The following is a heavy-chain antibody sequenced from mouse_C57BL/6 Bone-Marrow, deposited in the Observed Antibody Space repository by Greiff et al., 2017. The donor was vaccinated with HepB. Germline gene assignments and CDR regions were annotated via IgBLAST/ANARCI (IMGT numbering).Heavy chain of an antibody. J-gene: IGHJ1*03. V-gene: IGHV1-55*01. D-gene: IGHD1-1*01. CDR1: GYTFTSYW. CDR2: IYPGSGST. Sequence: QVQLQQPGAELVKPGASVKMSCKASGYTFTSYWITWVKQRPGQGLEWIGDIYPGSGSTNYNEKFKSKATLTVDTSSSTAYMQLSSLTSEDSAVYYCARSTITTVADWYFDVWGTVTTVTVSS. CDR3: ARSTITTVADWYFDV.